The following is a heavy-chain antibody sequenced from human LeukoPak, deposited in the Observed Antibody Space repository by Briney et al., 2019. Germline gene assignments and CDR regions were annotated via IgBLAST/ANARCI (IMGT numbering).Heavy chain of an antibody. CDR1: GFSLSSYA. V-gene: IGHV3-23*01. D-gene: IGHD2-15*01. J-gene: IGHJ4*02. Sequence: GGSLRLSCAASGFSLSSYAMSWVRQAPGKGLEWVSAISSTDAGTYHADSVRGRFTISRDSSKNTLYLQMNSLRAEDTAVYYCARRKAAEFDYWGQGTLVTVSS. CDR2: ISSTDAGT. CDR3: ARRKAAEFDY.